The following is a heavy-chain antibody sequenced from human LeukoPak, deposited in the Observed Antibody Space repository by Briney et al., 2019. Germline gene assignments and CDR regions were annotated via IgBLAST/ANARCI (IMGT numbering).Heavy chain of an antibody. CDR1: EFNFNNYA. CDR3: AKGRLTRTIWYGFDY. CDR2: ISGGDSGT. J-gene: IGHJ4*02. Sequence: GGSLRLSCAASEFNFNNYAMSWVRQAPGKGLEWISAISGGDSGTYYADSVKGRLTISRDNSKNTLYLQMNSLRGEDTAVYYCAKGRLTRTIWYGFDYWGQGTLVTVSS. D-gene: IGHD6-13*01. V-gene: IGHV3-23*01.